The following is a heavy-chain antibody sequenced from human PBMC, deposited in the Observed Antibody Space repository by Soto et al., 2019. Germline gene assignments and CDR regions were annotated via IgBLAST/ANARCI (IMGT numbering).Heavy chain of an antibody. CDR3: AKEASPDYDFWSGYTYYYYGMDV. V-gene: IGHV3-23*01. CDR2: ISGSGGST. D-gene: IGHD3-3*01. J-gene: IGHJ6*02. CDR1: GFTFSSYA. Sequence: EVQLLESGGGLVQPGGSLRLSCAASGFTFSSYAMSWVRQAPGKGLEWVSAISGSGGSTYYADSVKGRFTISRDNSKNTLYLQRNSLRAEDTSVYYCAKEASPDYDFWSGYTYYYYGMDVWGQGTTVTVSS.